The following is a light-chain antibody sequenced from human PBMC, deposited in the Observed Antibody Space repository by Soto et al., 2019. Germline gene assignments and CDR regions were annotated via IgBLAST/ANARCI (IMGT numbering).Light chain of an antibody. J-gene: IGKJ1*01. CDR1: QSIDSW. CDR2: KAS. V-gene: IGKV1-5*03. CDR3: QQYNSYSAGT. Sequence: DIQMTQSPSTLSASVGDRVTITCRASQSIDSWLAWYQQKPGKAPNLLIYKASSLESVVPSMFSCSGSGTEFNLTISSLQPDDFAPYYCQQYNSYSAGTFGQGTKVEIK.